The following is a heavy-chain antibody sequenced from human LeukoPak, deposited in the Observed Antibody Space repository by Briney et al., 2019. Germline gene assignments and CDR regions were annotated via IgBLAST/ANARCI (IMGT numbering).Heavy chain of an antibody. Sequence: GASVKVSCKASGYTFTSYGISWVRQAPGQGLKWMGWISAYNGNTNYAQKLQGRVTMTTDTSTSTAYMELRSLRSDDTAVYYCARDPPPDYSSGWPSLDYWGQGTLVTVSS. V-gene: IGHV1-18*01. CDR3: ARDPPPDYSSGWPSLDY. J-gene: IGHJ4*02. D-gene: IGHD6-19*01. CDR1: GYTFTSYG. CDR2: ISAYNGNT.